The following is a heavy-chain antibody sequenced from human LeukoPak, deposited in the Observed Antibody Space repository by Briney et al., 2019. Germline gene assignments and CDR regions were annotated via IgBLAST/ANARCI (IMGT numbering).Heavy chain of an antibody. Sequence: PGGSLRLSCAASGFAFSTYAMSWVRQGPGKGLEWVSALSANGGKTYYADSVEGRFTISRDNSKNTLYLQMNSLRVEDTAVYYCAKDLSYAFDYWGQGTLVTVSS. CDR1: GFAFSTYA. D-gene: IGHD3-16*01. V-gene: IGHV3-23*01. CDR3: AKDLSYAFDY. CDR2: LSANGGKT. J-gene: IGHJ4*02.